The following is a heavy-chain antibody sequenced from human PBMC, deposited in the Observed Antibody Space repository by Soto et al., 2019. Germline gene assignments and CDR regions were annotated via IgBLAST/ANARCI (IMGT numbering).Heavy chain of an antibody. CDR1: GGSISSYY. V-gene: IGHV4-59*01. Sequence: QVQLQESGPGLVKPSETLSLTCTVSGGSISSYYWSWIRQPPGKGLEWIGYIYCSGSTNYNPSLKSRVTISVDTSKNQFSLKLSSVTAADTAVYYCATRIAVAGPDAFDIWGQGTMVTVSS. D-gene: IGHD6-19*01. J-gene: IGHJ3*02. CDR3: ATRIAVAGPDAFDI. CDR2: IYCSGST.